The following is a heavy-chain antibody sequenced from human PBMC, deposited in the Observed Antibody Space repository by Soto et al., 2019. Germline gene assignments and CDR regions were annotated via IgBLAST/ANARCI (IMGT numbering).Heavy chain of an antibody. CDR1: GFTLSDYY. CDR2: ISSTGGNV. Sequence: QVQLVESGGGLVKPGESLRLSCAASGFTLSDYYMTWVRQTPGKGLEWNSYISSTGGNVNYADSVKGRITISRDNIKNSLILQMTSLRDDDTAVYYCARDGLDYYGLDVWGQGTTVTVSS. J-gene: IGHJ6*02. CDR3: ARDGLDYYGLDV. V-gene: IGHV3-11*01.